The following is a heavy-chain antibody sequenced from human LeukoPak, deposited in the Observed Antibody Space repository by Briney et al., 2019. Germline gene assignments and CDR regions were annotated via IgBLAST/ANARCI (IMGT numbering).Heavy chain of an antibody. CDR1: GYTFTTYG. Sequence: ASVKVSCKTSGYTFTTYGVSWVRQAPGQGLEWMGWVSGYTGNTNYAERFQGRVTMTTDTSTSTVYMELTSLRSDDTAVYYCARGEVSVSLYYFDFWGQGTLVTVS. D-gene: IGHD5/OR15-5a*01. V-gene: IGHV1-18*01. J-gene: IGHJ4*02. CDR2: VSGYTGNT. CDR3: ARGEVSVSLYYFDF.